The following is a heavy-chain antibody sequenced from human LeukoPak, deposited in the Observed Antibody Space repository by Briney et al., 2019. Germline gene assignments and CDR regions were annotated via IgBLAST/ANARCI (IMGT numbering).Heavy chain of an antibody. CDR1: GGSISSYY. V-gene: IGHV4-59*01. CDR3: ARQGYFDWPHNWFDP. CDR2: IYYSGST. D-gene: IGHD3-9*01. Sequence: PSETLSLTCTVSGGSISSYYWSWIRQPPGKGLEWIGYIYYSGSTNYNPSLKSRVTISVDTSKNQFSLKLSSVTAADTAVYYCARQGYFDWPHNWFDPWGQGTLVTVSS. J-gene: IGHJ5*02.